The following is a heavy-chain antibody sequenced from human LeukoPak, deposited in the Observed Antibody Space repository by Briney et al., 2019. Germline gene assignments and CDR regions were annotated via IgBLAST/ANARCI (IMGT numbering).Heavy chain of an antibody. CDR2: IYYSGST. CDR3: ARWRGGTVYY. V-gene: IGHV4-39*01. D-gene: IGHD1-26*01. CDR1: GGSISSSSYY. J-gene: IGHJ4*02. Sequence: SETLSLTCTVSGGSISSSSYYWGWIRQPPGKGLEWIGSIYYSGSTYYNPSLKSRVTISVDTSKNQFSLKLSSVTAADTAVYYCARWRGGTVYYWGQGTLVTVSS.